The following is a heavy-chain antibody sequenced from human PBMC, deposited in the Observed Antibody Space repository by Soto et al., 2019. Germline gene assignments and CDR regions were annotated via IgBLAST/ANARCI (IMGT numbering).Heavy chain of an antibody. Sequence: GGSLRLSCAASAVTFTGFGMHWVRQAPGKGLEWVAVIRFDGSNTYYADSVKGRFTISRDNPKNMLYLQMNILRAEDTAIYYCARDGVGTTTYFGYFDYWGLGTLVTVSS. J-gene: IGHJ4*02. CDR3: ARDGVGTTTYFGYFDY. CDR1: AVTFTGFG. CDR2: IRFDGSNT. D-gene: IGHD1-26*01. V-gene: IGHV3-33*01.